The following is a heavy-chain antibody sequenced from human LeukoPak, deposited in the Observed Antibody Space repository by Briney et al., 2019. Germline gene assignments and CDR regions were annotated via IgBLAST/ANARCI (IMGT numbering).Heavy chain of an antibody. Sequence: GGSLRLSCVVSGFTFSSYAMSWVRQAPGKGLEWVSAISGSGGSTYYADSVKGRFTNSRDNSKNTLYLQMNSLRAEDTAVYYCAKMTTVPPGDAEGFDYWGQGTLVTVSS. CDR2: ISGSGGST. CDR1: GFTFSSYA. V-gene: IGHV3-23*01. D-gene: IGHD4-17*01. J-gene: IGHJ4*02. CDR3: AKMTTVPPGDAEGFDY.